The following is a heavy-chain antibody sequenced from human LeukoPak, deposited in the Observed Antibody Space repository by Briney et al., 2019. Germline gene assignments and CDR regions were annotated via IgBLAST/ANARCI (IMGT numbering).Heavy chain of an antibody. CDR2: IYHSGST. CDR1: GGSISSSNW. CDR3: ARWDDSAWGFGN. D-gene: IGHD6-19*01. J-gene: IGHJ4*02. Sequence: SETLSLTCAVSGGSISSSNWWSWVRQPPGKGLEWIGEIYHSGSTNYNPSLKSRVTISVDKSKKQFSLRLRSVTAADTAVYYCARWDDSAWGFGNWGPGTLVTVSS. V-gene: IGHV4-4*02.